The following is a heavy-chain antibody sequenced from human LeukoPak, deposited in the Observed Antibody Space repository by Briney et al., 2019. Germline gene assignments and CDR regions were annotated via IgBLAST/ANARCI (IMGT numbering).Heavy chain of an antibody. CDR2: ISGSGGST. D-gene: IGHD3-9*01. CDR1: GFTFSSYA. CDR3: AKTLYYDILTGYSDVTWGPDY. V-gene: IGHV3-23*01. Sequence: PGGSLRLSCAASGFTFSSYAMSWVRQAPGKGLEWVSAISGSGGSTYYADSVKGRFTISRDNSKNTLYLQMNSLRAEDTAVYYCAKTLYYDILTGYSDVTWGPDYWGQGTLVTVSS. J-gene: IGHJ4*02.